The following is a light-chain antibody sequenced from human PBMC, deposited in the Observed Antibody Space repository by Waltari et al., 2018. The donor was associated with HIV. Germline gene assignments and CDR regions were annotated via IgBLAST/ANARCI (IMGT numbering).Light chain of an antibody. J-gene: IGKJ1*01. CDR2: TSL. Sequence: EIVLTQSPATLSLSPGDRAIVSCRATQSISNNFLAWFQQKPGQPPRLLIYTSLIRATGIPDRFSGSGAGTDFTLSISKLEPEDFAVYYCHQYGTAPRTFGQGTRVEI. CDR1: QSISNNF. V-gene: IGKV3-20*01. CDR3: HQYGTAPRT.